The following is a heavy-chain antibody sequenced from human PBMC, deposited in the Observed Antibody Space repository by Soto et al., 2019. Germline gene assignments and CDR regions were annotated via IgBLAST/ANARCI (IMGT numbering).Heavy chain of an antibody. Sequence: ASVKVSCKASGYTFTRYYMHWVRQAPGQGLESMGIINPSGGSTSYAQKLQGRVTMTRDTSTSTVYMELSSLRSEDMAVYYCERDRALLPDYIVVVPAAIGMDVWGQGTTVTDYS. CDR3: ERDRALLPDYIVVVPAAIGMDV. V-gene: IGHV1-46*01. J-gene: IGHJ6*02. CDR1: GYTFTRYY. CDR2: INPSGGST. D-gene: IGHD2-2*01.